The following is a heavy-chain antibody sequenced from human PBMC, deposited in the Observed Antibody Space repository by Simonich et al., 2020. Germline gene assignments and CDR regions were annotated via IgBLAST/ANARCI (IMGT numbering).Heavy chain of an antibody. J-gene: IGHJ3*02. CDR3: ARVRFEAFDI. CDR1: GYTFTGYY. V-gene: IGHV1-2*07. CDR2: INPNRGGT. Sequence: QVQLVQSGAEVKKPGASVKVSCKASGYTFTGYYMHWVRQAPGQGLGGMGGINPNRGGTNYAHKFQGRVTMTRDTSISTAYMELSRLRADDTAVYYCARVRFEAFDIWGQGTMVTVSS.